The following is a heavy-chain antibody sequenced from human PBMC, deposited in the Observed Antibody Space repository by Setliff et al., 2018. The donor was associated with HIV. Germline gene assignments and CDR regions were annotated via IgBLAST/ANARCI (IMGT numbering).Heavy chain of an antibody. J-gene: IGHJ4*02. CDR1: GGSVTSDGYY. D-gene: IGHD1-26*01. CDR3: ATCRGSWLFFGY. V-gene: IGHV4-31*11. Sequence: PSETLSLTCAVSGGSVTSDGYYWSWLRQHPGKGLEWIGYIYHSGSTSYNPSLKSRVSISLDTSKNQFSLNLTSVTAADTAVYTCATCRGSWLFFGYWGQGALVTVSS. CDR2: IYHSGST.